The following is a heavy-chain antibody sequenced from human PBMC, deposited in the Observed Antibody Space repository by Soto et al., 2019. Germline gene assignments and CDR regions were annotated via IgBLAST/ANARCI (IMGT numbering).Heavy chain of an antibody. V-gene: IGHV1-18*01. CDR2: ISAYNGNT. CDR3: AREPNYFDY. Sequence: QVQLVQSGAEVKKPGASVKVSCKASGYTFTSYGISWVRQAPGQGLERMGWISAYNGNTHYAQKVQGRVTMTTDTSTSTADVELRSLRSDDTDVYYCAREPNYFDYLGQGTLVTVSS. J-gene: IGHJ4*02. CDR1: GYTFTSYG.